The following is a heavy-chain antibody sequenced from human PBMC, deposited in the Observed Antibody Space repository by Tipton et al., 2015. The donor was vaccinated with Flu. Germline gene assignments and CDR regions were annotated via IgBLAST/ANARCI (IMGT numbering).Heavy chain of an antibody. CDR3: ARQDSPAWST. Sequence: QLVQSGAELKKTGASLKISCQGSGYTFTSNGIGWVRQTPGKGLEWMGIIFAGDSDVRYSPSFQGQVTISVDRSISTAFLHWSSLKASDSGIYYCARQDSPAWSTWGQGTLSTVSS. CDR2: IFAGDSDV. D-gene: IGHD2-15*01. CDR1: GYTFTSNG. J-gene: IGHJ5*02. V-gene: IGHV5-51*01.